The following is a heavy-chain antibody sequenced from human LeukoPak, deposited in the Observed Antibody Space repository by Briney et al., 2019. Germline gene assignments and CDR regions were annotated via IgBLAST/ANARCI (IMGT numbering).Heavy chain of an antibody. CDR2: ISSSSSYI. CDR1: GFTFSSYS. V-gene: IGHV3-21*03. CDR3: TAYVLLWFGELLQTPDY. Sequence: PGGSLRLSCAASGFTFSSYSMNWVRQAPGKGLEWVSSISSSSSYIYYADSVKGRFTISRDNAKNSLYLQMNSLKTEDTAVYYCTAYVLLWFGELLQTPDYWGQGTLVTVSS. D-gene: IGHD3-10*01. J-gene: IGHJ4*02.